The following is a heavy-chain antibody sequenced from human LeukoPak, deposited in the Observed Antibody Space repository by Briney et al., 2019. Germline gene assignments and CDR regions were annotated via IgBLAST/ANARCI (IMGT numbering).Heavy chain of an antibody. CDR1: GFTFSSYA. J-gene: IGHJ5*02. Sequence: GRSLRLSCAASGFTFSSYAMSWVRQAPGRGLEWVSAISGSGGSTYYADSVKGRFTISRDNSKNTLYLQMNSLRAEDTAVYYCAKEAVGIAAAPNWFDPWGQGTLVTVSS. CDR2: ISGSGGST. CDR3: AKEAVGIAAAPNWFDP. D-gene: IGHD6-13*01. V-gene: IGHV3-23*01.